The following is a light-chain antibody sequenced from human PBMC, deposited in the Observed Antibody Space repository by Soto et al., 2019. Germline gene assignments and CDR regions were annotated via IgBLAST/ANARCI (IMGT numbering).Light chain of an antibody. CDR1: SSNIGAGYD. V-gene: IGLV1-40*01. J-gene: IGLJ1*01. CDR3: QSYDSSLSGFRV. Sequence: QTVVTQPPSVSGAPGQRVTISCTGSSSNIGAGYDVHWYQQLPGTAPKLLIYGNSNRPSGVPDRFSGSKSGTSASLAITGLQAENEADYYCQSYDSSLSGFRVFGTGTKLTVL. CDR2: GNS.